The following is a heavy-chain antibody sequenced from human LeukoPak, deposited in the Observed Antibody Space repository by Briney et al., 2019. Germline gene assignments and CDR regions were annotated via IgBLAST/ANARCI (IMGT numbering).Heavy chain of an antibody. V-gene: IGHV3-7*01. Sequence: GGSLRLSCAASGFTFSSYWMSWVRQAPGKGLEWVANIKQDGSEKYYVDSVKGRFTISRDNAKNSLYLQMNSLRAEDTAVYCCARDLDDFWSGYFDYWGQGTLVTVSS. CDR2: IKQDGSEK. CDR3: ARDLDDFWSGYFDY. CDR1: GFTFSSYW. J-gene: IGHJ4*02. D-gene: IGHD3-3*01.